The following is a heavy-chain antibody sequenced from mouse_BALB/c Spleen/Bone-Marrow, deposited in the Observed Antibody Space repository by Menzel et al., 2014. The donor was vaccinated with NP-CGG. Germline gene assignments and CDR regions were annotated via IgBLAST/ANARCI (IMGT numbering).Heavy chain of an antibody. CDR1: GYTFTDYA. J-gene: IGHJ3*01. V-gene: IGHV1S137*01. CDR2: ISTYYGDA. Sequence: VQLQQSGAELVRPGVSVKSSCKGSGYTFTDYAMHWVKQSHAKSLEWIGVISTYYGDASYNQKFKGKATMTVDKSSSTAYMELARLTSEDSAIYYCAREGGNFPWFAYWGQGTLVTVSA. CDR3: AREGGNFPWFAY. D-gene: IGHD2-1*01.